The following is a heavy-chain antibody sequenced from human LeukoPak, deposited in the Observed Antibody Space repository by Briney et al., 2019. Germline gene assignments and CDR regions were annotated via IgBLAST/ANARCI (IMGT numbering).Heavy chain of an antibody. CDR1: GFPFSSYT. CDR2: ISYDGSNK. Sequence: PGGSLRLSCAASGFPFSSYTLHWVRQAPGKGLEWVSVISYDGSNKYYADSVKGRFTISRDNAKNSLYLQMNSLRAEDTAVYYCARGPTLGISDYWGQGTLVTVSS. CDR3: ARGPTLGISDY. J-gene: IGHJ4*02. V-gene: IGHV3-30-3*01. D-gene: IGHD7-27*01.